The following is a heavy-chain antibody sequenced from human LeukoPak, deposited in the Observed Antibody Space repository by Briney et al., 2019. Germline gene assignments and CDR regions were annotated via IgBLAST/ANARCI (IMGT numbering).Heavy chain of an antibody. CDR1: GFTVSSNY. CDR2: IYSGGST. D-gene: IGHD3-22*01. CDR3: ARDEYDSSGYYYGMDV. V-gene: IGHV3-53*01. J-gene: IGHJ6*02. Sequence: GGSLTLSCAASGFTVSSNYMSWVRQAPGKGLEWVSVIYSGGSTYYADSVRGRFTISRDNSKNTLYLQMNSLRAEDTAVYYCARDEYDSSGYYYGMDVWGQGTTVTVSS.